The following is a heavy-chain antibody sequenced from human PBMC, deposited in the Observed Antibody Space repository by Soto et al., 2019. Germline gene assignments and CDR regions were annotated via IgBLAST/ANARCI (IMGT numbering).Heavy chain of an antibody. CDR2: IYYSGST. Sequence: QVQLQESGPGLVKPSQTLSLTCTVSGGSISTGGYYWTWIRQHPGKGMEWIGYIYYSGSTYYNPSLKSRVTISVDTSKNQFSLKWSSETAEDTAVYYCARGLSVTLFDNWGQRTLVTVSS. J-gene: IGHJ4*02. CDR3: ARGLSVTLFDN. D-gene: IGHD4-17*01. CDR1: GGSISTGGYY. V-gene: IGHV4-31*03.